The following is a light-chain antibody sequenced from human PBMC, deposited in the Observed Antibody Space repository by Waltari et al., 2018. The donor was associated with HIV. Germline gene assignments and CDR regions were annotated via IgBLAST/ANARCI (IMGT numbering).Light chain of an antibody. CDR3: QQRKSYPPA. CDR1: QGIDSY. J-gene: IGKJ3*01. V-gene: IGKV1-9*01. Sequence: DIQLTQSPSFLSASVGASVTITCRASQGIDSYLAWYRQKPGKTPELLIYLASTLQSGVPFRFSGSGYGTEFTLTISSLQPEDFATYYCQQRKSYPPAFGPGTKVDIK. CDR2: LAS.